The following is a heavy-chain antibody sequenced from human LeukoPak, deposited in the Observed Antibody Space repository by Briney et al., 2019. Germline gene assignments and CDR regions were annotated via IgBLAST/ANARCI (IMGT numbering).Heavy chain of an antibody. Sequence: SETLSLTCTVSGGSISSGDYYWSWIRQPPGKGLEWLGYIYYSGSNYYNPSLKSRVTIPVDTSKNQFSLKLSSVTAADTAVYYCARGGQYSGSYSFDYWGQGTLVTVSS. D-gene: IGHD1-26*01. J-gene: IGHJ4*02. CDR3: ARGGQYSGSYSFDY. V-gene: IGHV4-30-4*01. CDR2: IYYSGSN. CDR1: GGSISSGDYY.